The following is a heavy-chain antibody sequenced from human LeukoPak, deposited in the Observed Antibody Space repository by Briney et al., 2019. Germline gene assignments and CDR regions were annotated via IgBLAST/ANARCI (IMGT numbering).Heavy chain of an antibody. J-gene: IGHJ3*02. CDR3: ARAPGGYGSGSRGAFDI. CDR1: GGSISSGSYY. D-gene: IGHD3-10*01. Sequence: SETLSLTCTVSGGSISSGSYYWSWIRQPAGKGLEWIGRIYTSGSTYYKPSLKSRVTISVDTSKNQFSLRLSYVTAEDTAVYYCARAPGGYGSGSRGAFDIWGQGTMVTVSS. V-gene: IGHV4-61*02. CDR2: IYTSGST.